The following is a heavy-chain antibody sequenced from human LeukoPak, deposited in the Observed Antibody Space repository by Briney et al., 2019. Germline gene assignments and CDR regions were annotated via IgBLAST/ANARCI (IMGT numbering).Heavy chain of an antibody. CDR2: IKQDGSHK. Sequence: PGGSLRLSRAASGFTFDDYGMSWVRQAPGKGLEWVANIKQDGSHKNYVDSVKGRFTISRDNAKNSLSLQMNSLRAEDTAVYYCARETPDSSGWDWGQGTLVTVSS. CDR1: GFTFDDYG. J-gene: IGHJ4*02. V-gene: IGHV3-7*01. D-gene: IGHD6-19*01. CDR3: ARETPDSSGWD.